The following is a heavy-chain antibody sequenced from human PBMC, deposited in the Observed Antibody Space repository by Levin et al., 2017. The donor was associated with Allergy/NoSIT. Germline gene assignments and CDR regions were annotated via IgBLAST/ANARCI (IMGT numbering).Heavy chain of an antibody. V-gene: IGHV1-18*01. D-gene: IGHD3-10*01. CDR3: ARDRLEKGVRGDSNWFDP. CDR2: ISAYNGNT. Sequence: ASVKVSCKSSGYTFTSYGISWVRQAPGQGLEWMGWISAYNGNTNYAQKLQGRVTMTTDTSTSTAYMELRSLRSDDTAVYYCARDRLEKGVRGDSNWFDPWGQGTLVTVSS. CDR1: GYTFTSYG. J-gene: IGHJ5*02.